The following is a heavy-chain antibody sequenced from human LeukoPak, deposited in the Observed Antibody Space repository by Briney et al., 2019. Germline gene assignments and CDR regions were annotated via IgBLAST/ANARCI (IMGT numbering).Heavy chain of an antibody. D-gene: IGHD6-19*01. CDR3: AKVRYSSGWYTYSPDY. CDR1: GFTFSSYA. V-gene: IGHV3-23*01. J-gene: IGHJ4*02. Sequence: GGSLRLSCAASGFTFSSYAMSWVRQAPGKGLEWVSAISGGGGSTYYADSVKGRFTISRDNSKNTLYLQMNSLRAEDTAVYYCAKVRYSSGWYTYSPDYWGQGTLVTVSS. CDR2: ISGGGGST.